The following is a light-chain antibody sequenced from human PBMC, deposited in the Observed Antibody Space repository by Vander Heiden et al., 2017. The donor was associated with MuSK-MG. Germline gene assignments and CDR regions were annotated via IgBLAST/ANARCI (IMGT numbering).Light chain of an antibody. CDR1: QSISTW. Sequence: DIQMTQSPSTLSASVGDRVTITCRASQSISTWLAWYQQKPGEAPKVLIYKASSLASGVPSRFSGSGSGTEFTLTISSLQPNDFATYYCQHDSNYWTFGQGTKVEIK. J-gene: IGKJ1*01. V-gene: IGKV1-5*03. CDR3: QHDSNYWT. CDR2: KAS.